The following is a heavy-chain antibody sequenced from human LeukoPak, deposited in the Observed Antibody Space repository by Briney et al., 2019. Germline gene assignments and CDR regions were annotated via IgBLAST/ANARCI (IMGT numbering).Heavy chain of an antibody. CDR3: ASGEKLLWFGELLAPPDY. CDR2: IYYSGST. Sequence: PSETLSLTCTVSGGSISSGGYYWSWIRQHPGKGLEWIGYIYYSGSTYYNPSLKSRVTISVDTSKNQFSLKLSSVTAADTAVYYCASGEKLLWFGELLAPPDYWGQGTLVTVSS. J-gene: IGHJ4*02. CDR1: GGSISSGGYY. V-gene: IGHV4-31*03. D-gene: IGHD3-10*01.